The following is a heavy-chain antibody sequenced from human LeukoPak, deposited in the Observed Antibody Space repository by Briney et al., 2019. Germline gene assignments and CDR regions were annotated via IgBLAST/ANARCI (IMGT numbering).Heavy chain of an antibody. D-gene: IGHD3-16*01. CDR3: ARSEINDYFKY. J-gene: IGHJ4*02. V-gene: IGHV4-38-2*02. CDR2: ILQSGNT. Sequence: ADTLSLTCTVSGYSISSRYDWGWMRQAPGTGLERLGSILQSGNTHKNPSRKSRVTPSVDTSKNQVSLKLTSVSAADTAVYYCARSEINDYFKYWGPGILVTVST. CDR1: GYSISSRYD.